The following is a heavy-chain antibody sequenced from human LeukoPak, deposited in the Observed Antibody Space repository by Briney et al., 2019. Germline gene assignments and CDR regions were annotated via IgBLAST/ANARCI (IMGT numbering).Heavy chain of an antibody. Sequence: PSETLSLTCTVSGGSISNYYWSWIRQPPGKGLEWIGYIYYSGSTNHNPSLKSRVTISVDTSKNQFSLKLSSVTAADAAVYYCARGSLWGQGTLVTVSS. V-gene: IGHV4-59*12. CDR3: ARGSL. CDR1: GGSISNYY. CDR2: IYYSGST. D-gene: IGHD6-13*01. J-gene: IGHJ4*02.